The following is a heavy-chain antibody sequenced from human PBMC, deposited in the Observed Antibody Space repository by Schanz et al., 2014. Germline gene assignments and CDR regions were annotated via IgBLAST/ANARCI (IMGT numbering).Heavy chain of an antibody. Sequence: QVQLVESGGGLVKPGGSLRLSCAASGFIFNDYYMNWIRQAPGKGLEWLSYISRDGTTSYYADSVKGRFTISRDNAKNSLYLEMTSLRAEDTAVYFCARGGGSPRYWGQGTLVTVSS. CDR1: GFIFNDYY. V-gene: IGHV3-11*01. D-gene: IGHD1-26*01. J-gene: IGHJ4*02. CDR3: ARGGGSPRY. CDR2: ISRDGTTS.